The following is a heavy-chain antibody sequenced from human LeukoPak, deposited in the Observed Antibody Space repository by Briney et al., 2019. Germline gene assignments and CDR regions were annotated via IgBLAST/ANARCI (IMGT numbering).Heavy chain of an antibody. CDR2: INPNSGGT. D-gene: IGHD3-22*01. Sequence: GASVKVSCKASVYTFTGYYMHWVRQAPGQGLEWMGWINPNSGGTNYAQKFQGWVTMTRDTSISTASMELSRLRSDDTGVYYCARARHDSSGYQTPWYDSWGQEAWSPSPQ. CDR3: ARARHDSSGYQTPWYDS. V-gene: IGHV1-2*04. J-gene: IGHJ5*01. CDR1: VYTFTGYY.